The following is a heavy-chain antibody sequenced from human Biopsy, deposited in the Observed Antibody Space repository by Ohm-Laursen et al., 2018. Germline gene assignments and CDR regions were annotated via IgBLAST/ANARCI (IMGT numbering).Heavy chain of an antibody. CDR2: IFYRRST. J-gene: IGHJ1*01. D-gene: IGHD3-16*01. CDR1: GDSLREGSGPS. CDR3: ARAFFCGLGTSNYHFSS. V-gene: IGHV4-39*01. Sequence: TLSLICSVSGDSLREGSGPSSWNCIRKSPGKGLQWLGSIFYRRSTYENPSLRSHIRISVEESRHQFSLRLYSVTASDTGVYYCARAFFCGLGTSNYHFSSWGRGTRVTV.